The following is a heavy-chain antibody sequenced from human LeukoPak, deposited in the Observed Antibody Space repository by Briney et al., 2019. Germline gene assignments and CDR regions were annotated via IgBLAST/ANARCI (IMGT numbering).Heavy chain of an antibody. CDR2: ILYDGNNK. CDR1: GFTFSDYG. CDR3: ARGQEAYYYYGMDV. V-gene: IGHV3-33*01. Sequence: GRSLRLSCAASGFTFSDYGMHWVRQAPGKGLEGVAVILYDGNNKYYADSLKGRFTISRDNSTNTLYLQMNSLRAEDTAVYSCARGQEAYYYYGMDVWGQGTTVTVSS. J-gene: IGHJ6*02.